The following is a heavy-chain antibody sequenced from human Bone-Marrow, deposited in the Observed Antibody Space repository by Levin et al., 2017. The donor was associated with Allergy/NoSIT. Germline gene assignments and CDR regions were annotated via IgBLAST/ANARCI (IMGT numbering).Heavy chain of an antibody. CDR3: AKFRSSWVESGAFDI. J-gene: IGHJ3*02. Sequence: PGESLKISCKASGYTFSSYTINWVRQAPGQGLEWMGWISTNSGNPTHAQGFTGRFVFSLDTSVSTAYLQISSLKAEDTAVYFCAKFRSSWVESGAFDIWGQGTMVTVSS. D-gene: IGHD6-13*01. CDR2: ISTNSGNP. CDR1: GYTFSSYT. V-gene: IGHV7-4-1*02.